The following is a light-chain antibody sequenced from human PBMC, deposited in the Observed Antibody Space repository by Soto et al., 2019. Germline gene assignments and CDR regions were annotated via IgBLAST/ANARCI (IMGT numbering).Light chain of an antibody. V-gene: IGKV1-5*01. Sequence: DIQMTQSPSTLSASVGDRVTITCRASQSISTWLAWYQQKPGKAPKLLIYDASSLESGVPPTFSGSGSGTEFTLTISSLQPDDFATYYCRQYNSNSWTFGQGTKVEIE. CDR2: DAS. J-gene: IGKJ1*01. CDR3: RQYNSNSWT. CDR1: QSISTW.